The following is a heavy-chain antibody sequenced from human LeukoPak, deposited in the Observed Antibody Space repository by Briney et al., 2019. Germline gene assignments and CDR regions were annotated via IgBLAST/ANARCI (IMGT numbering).Heavy chain of an antibody. V-gene: IGHV1-2*02. D-gene: IGHD4-17*01. CDR2: INPNSGGT. J-gene: IGHJ3*02. CDR3: ARDYNDYGDSDAFDI. Sequence: ASVKVSCKASGYTFTRYYMHWVRQAPGQGLEWMGWINPNSGGTNYAQKFQGRVTMTRDTSISTAYMELSRLRSDDTAVYYCARDYNDYGDSDAFDIWGQGTMVTVSS. CDR1: GYTFTRYY.